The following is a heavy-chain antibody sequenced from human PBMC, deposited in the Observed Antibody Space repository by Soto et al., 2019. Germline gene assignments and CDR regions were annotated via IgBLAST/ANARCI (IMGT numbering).Heavy chain of an antibody. CDR1: GGSISRGGYY. Sequence: PSDTLSLTCTVSGGSISRGGYYWSWIRQHPGKGLEWIGYIYYSGGTYYNPSLKSRVTISVDTSKNQFSLKLSSVTAADTAVYYCARVKSGYDYIWGSYRLFDYWGQGTLVTVSS. V-gene: IGHV4-31*03. J-gene: IGHJ4*02. D-gene: IGHD3-16*02. CDR3: ARVKSGYDYIWGSYRLFDY. CDR2: IYYSGGT.